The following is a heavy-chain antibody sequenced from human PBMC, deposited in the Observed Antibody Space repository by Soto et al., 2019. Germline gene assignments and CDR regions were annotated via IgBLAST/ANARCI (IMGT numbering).Heavy chain of an antibody. CDR2: IYYSGNT. V-gene: IGHV4-30-4*01. Sequence: QVQLQESGPGLVKPSQTLSLTCTVSGGSTSSDNYWRWLRQPPGKGLEWIGHIYYSGNTDYNPSLKSRLAISIDTSKNQFSLKLSSVTAADTAVYFCAREGGESSDGLYYFDSWGQGSLVTVSS. CDR1: GGSTSSDNY. CDR3: AREGGESSDGLYYFDS. J-gene: IGHJ4*02. D-gene: IGHD3-16*01.